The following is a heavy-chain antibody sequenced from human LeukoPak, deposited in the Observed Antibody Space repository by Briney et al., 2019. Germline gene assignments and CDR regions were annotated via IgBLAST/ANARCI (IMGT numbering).Heavy chain of an antibody. D-gene: IGHD1-26*01. J-gene: IGHJ3*02. CDR3: ARLVGATKDCAFDI. Sequence: PSETLSLTCTVSGGSISSSSYYWGWIRQPPGKGLEWIGSIYYSGSTYYNPSLKSRVTISVDTSKNQFSLKLSSVTAADTAVYYCARLVGATKDCAFDIWGQGTMVTVSS. V-gene: IGHV4-39*01. CDR2: IYYSGST. CDR1: GGSISSSSYY.